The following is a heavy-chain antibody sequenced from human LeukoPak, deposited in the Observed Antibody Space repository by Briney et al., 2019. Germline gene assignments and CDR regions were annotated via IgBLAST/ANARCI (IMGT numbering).Heavy chain of an antibody. J-gene: IGHJ1*01. D-gene: IGHD3-3*01. CDR1: GFTVSSNY. CDR2: IYSGGST. Sequence: GGSLRLSCAASGFTVSSNYMSWVRQAPGKGLEWVSVIYSGGSTYYADSVKGRFTISRDNSKNTLYLQMNSLRAEDTAVYYCAKAVRDYDFWSGYPSFPQHWGQGTLVTVSS. CDR3: AKAVRDYDFWSGYPSFPQH. V-gene: IGHV3-66*01.